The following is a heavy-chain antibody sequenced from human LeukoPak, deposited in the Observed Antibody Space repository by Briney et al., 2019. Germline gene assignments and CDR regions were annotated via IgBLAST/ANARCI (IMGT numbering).Heavy chain of an antibody. CDR2: IYTSGST. V-gene: IGHV4-4*07. J-gene: IGHJ4*02. D-gene: IGHD4-23*01. CDR1: GGSISSYY. CDR3: AGDSVDYGGAHFDY. Sequence: AETLTLTCTVSGGSISSYYWSWIRQPAGKGLEWIGRIYTSGSTTYNPSLNSRLTIMVDTSKNQFSLQLSPIPTAATTAFYCAGDSVDYGGAHFDYWGEGTLVTVSS.